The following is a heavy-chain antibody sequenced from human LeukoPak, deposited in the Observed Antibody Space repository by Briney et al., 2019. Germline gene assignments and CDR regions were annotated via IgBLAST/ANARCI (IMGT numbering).Heavy chain of an antibody. D-gene: IGHD6-19*01. CDR1: GYSFATYW. V-gene: IGHV5-51*01. Sequence: GESLKISCQGSGYSFATYWIARVRQMPAEGLEWMGIIYPGDSDTTYSPSFQGQVTISADRSATSAYLQWTSLKASDTAIYYCARQRGTGWYDYWGQGTLVTVSS. CDR3: ARQRGTGWYDY. CDR2: IYPGDSDT. J-gene: IGHJ4*02.